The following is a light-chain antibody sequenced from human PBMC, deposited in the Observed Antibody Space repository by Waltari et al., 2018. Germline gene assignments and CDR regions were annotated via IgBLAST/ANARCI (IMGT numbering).Light chain of an antibody. V-gene: IGKV2-28*01. Sequence: DIVMTQSPASLTVTPGEPASIPCRSSQSLLDNNEYNYLDWYLQKPGQSPQILIYVGSNRASGVPDRFSGSGSGTDFTLKISRVEAEDAGVYYCMEALQSVTFGQGTRLEIK. CDR1: QSLLDNNEYNY. CDR2: VGS. J-gene: IGKJ5*01. CDR3: MEALQSVT.